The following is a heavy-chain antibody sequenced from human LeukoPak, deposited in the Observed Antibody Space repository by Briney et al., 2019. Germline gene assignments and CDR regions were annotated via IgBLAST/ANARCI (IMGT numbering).Heavy chain of an antibody. J-gene: IGHJ4*02. Sequence: SETLSLTCTVSGGSISSYYWSWIRQPPGKGLEWIGYIYNSGSTNYNPSLKSRVTISVDTSKNQFSLKLSSVTAADTAVYYCARAVLWGLYGSGCWLYWGQGTLVSVSS. CDR2: IYNSGST. V-gene: IGHV4-59*12. CDR3: ARAVLWGLYGSGCWLY. CDR1: GGSISSYY. D-gene: IGHD3-10*01.